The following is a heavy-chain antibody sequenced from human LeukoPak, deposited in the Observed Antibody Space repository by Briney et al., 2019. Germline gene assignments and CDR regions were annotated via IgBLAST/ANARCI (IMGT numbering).Heavy chain of an antibody. J-gene: IGHJ4*02. CDR1: GYTFTGYY. CDR3: ARGPTYYYDSSGYYWGYYFDY. Sequence: ASVKVSCKASGYTFTGYYMHWVRQAPGQGLEWMGRINPNSGGTNYAQKFQGRVTMTRDTSISTAYMELSRLRSDDTAVYYCARGPTYYYDSSGYYWGYYFDYWGQGTLVTVSS. D-gene: IGHD3-22*01. CDR2: INPNSGGT. V-gene: IGHV1-2*06.